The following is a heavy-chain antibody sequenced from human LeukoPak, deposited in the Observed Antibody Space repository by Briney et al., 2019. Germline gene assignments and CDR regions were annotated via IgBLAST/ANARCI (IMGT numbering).Heavy chain of an antibody. CDR3: AKGGLRYFDWFQLSYYYGMDV. J-gene: IGHJ6*02. CDR2: ISGSGGSS. V-gene: IGHV3-23*01. CDR1: GFTFSSYA. Sequence: GGSQRLSCAASGFTFSSYAMSWVRQAPGKGLEWVSAISGSGGSSYYADSVKGRFTISRDNSKNRLYLQMNSLRAEDTAVYYCAKGGLRYFDWFQLSYYYGMDVWGQGTTVTVSS. D-gene: IGHD3-9*01.